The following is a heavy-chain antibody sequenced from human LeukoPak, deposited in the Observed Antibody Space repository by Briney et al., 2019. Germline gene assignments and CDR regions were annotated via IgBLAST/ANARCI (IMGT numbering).Heavy chain of an antibody. CDR2: ISRDGGST. CDR1: GFTFDDYA. Sequence: PGGSLRLSCAAAGFTFDDYAMDWVRQAPGKGLEWVSLISRDGGSTYYADSVKGRFTISRDNSKNSLYLQMNSLRTEDTALYYCAKGGYCSGGSCYSYFDYWGQGTLVTVSS. D-gene: IGHD2-15*01. CDR3: AKGGYCSGGSCYSYFDY. J-gene: IGHJ4*02. V-gene: IGHV3-43*02.